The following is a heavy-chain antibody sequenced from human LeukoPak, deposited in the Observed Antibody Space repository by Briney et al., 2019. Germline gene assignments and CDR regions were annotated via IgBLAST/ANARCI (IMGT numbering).Heavy chain of an antibody. D-gene: IGHD3-3*01. CDR2: IWYDGSNK. CDR3: ARDLQIFGVAKPPDYWFDP. V-gene: IGHV3-33*01. CDR1: GFTFSSYG. J-gene: IGHJ5*02. Sequence: GRSLRLSCAASGFTFSSYGMYWVRQAPGKGLEWVAVIWYDGSNKYYADSVKGRFTISRDNSKNTLYLQMNSLRAEDTAVYYCARDLQIFGVAKPPDYWFDPWGQGTLVTVSS.